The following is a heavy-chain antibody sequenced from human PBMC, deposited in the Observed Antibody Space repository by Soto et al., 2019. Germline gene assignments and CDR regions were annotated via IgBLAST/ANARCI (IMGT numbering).Heavy chain of an antibody. D-gene: IGHD6-19*01. Sequence: GGSLRLSCAASGFTFSSYAMSWVRQAPGKGLEWVSAISGSGGSTYYADSVKGRFTISRDNSKNTLYLQMNSLRAEDAAVYYCAKEGEHSSGWANFDYWGQGTLVTVSS. J-gene: IGHJ4*02. CDR1: GFTFSSYA. V-gene: IGHV3-23*01. CDR3: AKEGEHSSGWANFDY. CDR2: ISGSGGST.